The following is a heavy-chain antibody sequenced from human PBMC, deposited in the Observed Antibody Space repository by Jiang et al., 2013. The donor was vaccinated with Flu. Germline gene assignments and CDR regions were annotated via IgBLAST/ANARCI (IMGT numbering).Heavy chain of an antibody. CDR2: IFSNDEK. CDR1: GFSLSNARMG. Sequence: KPTQTLTLTCTVSGFSLSNARMGVSWIRQPPGKALEWLAHIFSNDEKSYSTSLKSRLTISKDTSKSQVVLTMTNMDPVDTATYYCARIRAYGGENDYWGQGILVTVSS. D-gene: IGHD4/OR15-4a*01. V-gene: IGHV2-26*01. CDR3: ARIRAYGGENDY. J-gene: IGHJ4*02.